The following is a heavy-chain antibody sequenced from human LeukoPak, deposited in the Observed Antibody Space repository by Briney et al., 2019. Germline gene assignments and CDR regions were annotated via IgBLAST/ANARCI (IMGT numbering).Heavy chain of an antibody. D-gene: IGHD3-3*01. J-gene: IGHJ5*02. CDR1: GFTFSDYY. Sequence: GSLRLSCAASGFTFSDYYMSWIRQPPGKGLEWIGSIYYSGSTYYNPSLKSRVTISVDTSKNQFSLKLSSVTAADTAVYYCATSRGYYDFWSGPNNWFDPWGQGTLVTVSS. V-gene: IGHV4-38-2*01. CDR2: IYYSGST. CDR3: ATSRGYYDFWSGPNNWFDP.